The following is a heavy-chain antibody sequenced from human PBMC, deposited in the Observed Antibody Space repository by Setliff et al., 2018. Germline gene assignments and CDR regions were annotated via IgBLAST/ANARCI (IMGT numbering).Heavy chain of an antibody. D-gene: IGHD3-3*01. CDR3: ARVSGFLYMDV. V-gene: IGHV4-31*03. CDR1: GGSISSGGYY. J-gene: IGHJ6*03. Sequence: SETLSLTCTVSGGSISSGGYYWSWIRQHPGKGLEWIGYIYYSGSTYYNPSLKSRVTISVDTSKNQFSLKLTSVTAADTAVYYCARVSGFLYMDVWGKGTTVTVSS. CDR2: IYYSGST.